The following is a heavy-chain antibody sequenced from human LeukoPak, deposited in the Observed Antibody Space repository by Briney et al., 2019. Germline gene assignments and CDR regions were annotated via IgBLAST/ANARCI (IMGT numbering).Heavy chain of an antibody. V-gene: IGHV3-23*01. D-gene: IGHD6-13*01. CDR3: AKEAVYSSSWDYFDN. CDR1: GFTFSSYA. Sequence: GGSLRLSCAASGFTFSSYAMSWVRQAPGKGLEWVSAISGNGGNTYYADSVKGRFTISRDNSKNTLYLQMNSLRVDETAIYYCAKEAVYSSSWDYFDNWGQGTLVPVSS. J-gene: IGHJ4*02. CDR2: ISGNGGNT.